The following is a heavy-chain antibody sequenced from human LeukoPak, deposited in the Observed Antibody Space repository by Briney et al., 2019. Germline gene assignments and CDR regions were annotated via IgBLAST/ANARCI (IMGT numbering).Heavy chain of an antibody. Sequence: GGSLRLSCAASGFTFSSYAMSWVRQAPGKGLEWVSAISGSGGSTYYADSVKGRFTISRDNSKNTLYLQMNSLRAEDTAVYYCANNRLAVVITYYFDYWGQGTLVTVSS. CDR3: ANNRLAVVITYYFDY. J-gene: IGHJ4*02. CDR1: GFTFSSYA. D-gene: IGHD3-22*01. CDR2: ISGSGGST. V-gene: IGHV3-23*01.